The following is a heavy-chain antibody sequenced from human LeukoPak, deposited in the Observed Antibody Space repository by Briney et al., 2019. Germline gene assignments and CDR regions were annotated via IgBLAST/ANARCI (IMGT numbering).Heavy chain of an antibody. D-gene: IGHD2-8*01. Sequence: GGSLRLXCAASGFTFSSYAMNWVRQAPGRGLEWVSGFSGSGGTTYYADSVKGRFTISRDNSKNTLYLQMSSLRAEDTAVYYCANGNRCTSPNCLGYYYFYMDVWGKGTTVTVSS. CDR3: ANGNRCTSPNCLGYYYFYMDV. CDR1: GFTFSSYA. V-gene: IGHV3-23*01. CDR2: FSGSGGTT. J-gene: IGHJ6*03.